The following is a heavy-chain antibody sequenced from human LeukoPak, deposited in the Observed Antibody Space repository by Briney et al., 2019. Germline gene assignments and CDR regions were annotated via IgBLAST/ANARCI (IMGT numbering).Heavy chain of an antibody. D-gene: IGHD6-13*01. J-gene: IGHJ5*02. Sequence: SETLSLTCAVYGGSFSGYYWSWIRQPPGKGLEWVGEINHSGSTNYNPSLKSRVTISVDTSKNQCSLKLSSVTAADTAVYYCARGKGPWQQLVPRWFDPWGQGTLVTVSS. CDR1: GGSFSGYY. CDR2: INHSGST. V-gene: IGHV4-34*01. CDR3: ARGKGPWQQLVPRWFDP.